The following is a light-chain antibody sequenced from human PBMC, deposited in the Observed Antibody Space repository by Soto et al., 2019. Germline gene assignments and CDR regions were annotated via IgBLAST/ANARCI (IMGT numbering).Light chain of an antibody. CDR3: QQYAGSPRT. CDR1: QSVGTS. Sequence: EIVMTQSPATLSVSPGEGATLSCRASQSVGTSLAWYQQKPGQAPRLLIQGASTRATGIPARFSGSGSGTEFTLTISSLQSEDFAVYFCQQYAGSPRTFGQGTKVDIK. CDR2: GAS. J-gene: IGKJ1*01. V-gene: IGKV3-15*01.